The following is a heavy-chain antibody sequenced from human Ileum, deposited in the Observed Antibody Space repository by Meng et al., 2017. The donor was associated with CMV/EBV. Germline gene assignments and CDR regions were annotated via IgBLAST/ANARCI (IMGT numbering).Heavy chain of an antibody. Sequence: SGPTLVKPTQTLTLTCTFSGFSLNTSGVGVGWIRQAPGQALEWLGVIYWNDDQRYSTSLKRRLSIIKDTSKNQVVLILTNVDPVDTATYYCARSYYDLWSGYSSYFGLDVWGQGTTVTVSS. CDR1: GFSLNTSGVG. J-gene: IGHJ6*02. V-gene: IGHV2-5*01. CDR3: ARSYYDLWSGYSSYFGLDV. D-gene: IGHD3-3*01. CDR2: IYWNDDQ.